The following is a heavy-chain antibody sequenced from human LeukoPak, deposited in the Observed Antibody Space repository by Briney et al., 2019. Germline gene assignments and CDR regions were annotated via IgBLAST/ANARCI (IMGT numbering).Heavy chain of an antibody. V-gene: IGHV1-8*01. CDR1: GYTFTSYD. CDR3: ARDLPDYYYDSSGYSGEYFQH. CDR2: MNPNSGNT. J-gene: IGHJ1*01. Sequence: WASVKVSCKASGYTFTSYDINWVRQATGQGLEWMGWMNPNSGNTGYAQKFQGRVTMTRNTSISTAYMELSSLRSEDTAVYYCARDLPDYYYDSSGYSGEYFQHWGQGTLVTVSS. D-gene: IGHD3-22*01.